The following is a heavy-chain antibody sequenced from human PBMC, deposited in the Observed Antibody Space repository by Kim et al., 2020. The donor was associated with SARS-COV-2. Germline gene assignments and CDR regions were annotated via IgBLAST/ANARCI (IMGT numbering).Heavy chain of an antibody. Sequence: SETLSLTCTVSGGSISSTRYFWGRNRQPPGQGLDWIVDICYSSSTYQNPTLKSPVTISAYTTKYQFSLKLSSATAADTALYYCARDDAGCSVRADYWYV. J-gene: IGHJ2*01. CDR1: GGSISSTRYF. V-gene: IGHV4-39*02. CDR2: ICYSSST. CDR3: ARDDAGCSVRADYWYV. D-gene: IGHD3-10*01.